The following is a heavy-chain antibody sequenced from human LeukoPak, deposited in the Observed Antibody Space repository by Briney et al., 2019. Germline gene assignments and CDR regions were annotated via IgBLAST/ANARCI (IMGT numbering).Heavy chain of an antibody. V-gene: IGHV4-59*08. CDR2: TYYSGST. CDR3: ARHAGGLANYYYYGMDV. J-gene: IGHJ6*02. Sequence: KPSQTLSLTCTVSGGSISSYYWSWIRQPPGKGLEWIGYTYYSGSTNYNASVKSRVTISVDTSKNQFSLKLSSVTAADTAVYYCARHAGGLANYYYYGMDVWGQGTTVTVSS. CDR1: GGSISSYY. D-gene: IGHD2-15*01.